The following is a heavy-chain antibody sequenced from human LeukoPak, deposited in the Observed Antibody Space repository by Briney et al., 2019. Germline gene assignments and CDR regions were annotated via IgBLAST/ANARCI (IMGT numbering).Heavy chain of an antibody. D-gene: IGHD3-10*01. J-gene: IGHJ6*02. V-gene: IGHV1-69*13. CDR3: ARGQSRGVYYYYGMDV. CDR1: GYTFTSYA. CDR2: IIPIFGTA. Sequence: SVKVSCKASGYTFTSYAISWVRQAPGQGLEWMGGIIPIFGTANYAQKFQGRVTITADESTSTAYMELSSLRSEDTAVYYCARGQSRGVYYYYGMDVWGQGTTVTVSS.